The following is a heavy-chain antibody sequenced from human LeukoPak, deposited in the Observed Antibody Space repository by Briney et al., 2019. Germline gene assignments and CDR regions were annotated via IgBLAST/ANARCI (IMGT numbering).Heavy chain of an antibody. D-gene: IGHD6-19*01. CDR2: IKPDGSEK. CDR1: RFTFSSYS. J-gene: IGHJ4*02. Sequence: PGGSLRLSCAASRFTFSSYSMNWVRQAPGKGLEWVANIKPDGSEKYYVDSVKGRLTISRDNAKNSLYLQMNSLRAEDTAVYYCARDSSGRFDYWGQGTLVTVSS. CDR3: ARDSSGRFDY. V-gene: IGHV3-7*01.